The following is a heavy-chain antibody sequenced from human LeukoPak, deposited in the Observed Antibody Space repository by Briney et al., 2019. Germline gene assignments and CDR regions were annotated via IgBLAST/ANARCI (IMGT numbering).Heavy chain of an antibody. CDR2: IYCSGST. CDR1: GGSISSYY. D-gene: IGHD1-26*01. Sequence: SETLSLTCTVSGGSISSYYWSWIRQPPGKGLEWIGYIYCSGSTNYNPSLKSRVTISVDTSKNQFSLKLSSVTAADTAVYYCARAVRAYVGWFDPWGQGTLVTVSS. V-gene: IGHV4-59*01. CDR3: ARAVRAYVGWFDP. J-gene: IGHJ5*02.